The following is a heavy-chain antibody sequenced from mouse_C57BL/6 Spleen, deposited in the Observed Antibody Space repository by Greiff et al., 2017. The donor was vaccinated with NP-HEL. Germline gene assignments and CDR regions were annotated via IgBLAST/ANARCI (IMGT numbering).Heavy chain of an antibody. D-gene: IGHD4-1*01. CDR3: ARDGLGRRDFDY. V-gene: IGHV1-80*01. CDR2: IYPGDGDT. J-gene: IGHJ2*01. CDR1: GYAFSSYW. Sequence: VQLQQSGAELVKPGASVKISCKASGYAFSSYWMNWVKQRPGKGLEWIGQIYPGDGDTNYNGKFKGKATLTADKSSSTAYMQLSSLTSEDSAVYFCARDGLGRRDFDYWGQGTTLTVSS.